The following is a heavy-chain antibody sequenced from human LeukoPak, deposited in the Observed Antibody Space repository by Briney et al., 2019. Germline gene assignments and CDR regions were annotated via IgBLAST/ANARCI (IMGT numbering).Heavy chain of an antibody. D-gene: IGHD3-10*01. CDR2: IYYSGST. V-gene: IGHV4-59*01. CDR3: ARESGLGEFLDY. J-gene: IGHJ4*02. Sequence: SETLSLTCTVSGGSISSYYWSWIRQPPGKGLEWIGYIYYSGSTNYNPSLKSRVTISVDTSKNQFSLKLSSVTAADTAVYYCARESGLGEFLDYWGQGTLVTVSS. CDR1: GGSISSYY.